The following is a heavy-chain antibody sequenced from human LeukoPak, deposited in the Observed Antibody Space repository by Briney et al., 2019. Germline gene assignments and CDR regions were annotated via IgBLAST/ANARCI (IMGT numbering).Heavy chain of an antibody. D-gene: IGHD2-2*01. CDR2: IYYSGST. V-gene: IGHV4-39*01. CDR3: ARHRSKYQLLLVWFDP. CDR1: GGSISSSSYY. J-gene: IGHJ5*02. Sequence: SETLSLTCTVSGGSISSSSYYWGWIRQPPGKGLEWIGSIYYSGSTYYNPSLKSRVTISVDTSKNQLSLKLTSVTAADTAVYYCARHRSKYQLLLVWFDPWGQGTLVTVSS.